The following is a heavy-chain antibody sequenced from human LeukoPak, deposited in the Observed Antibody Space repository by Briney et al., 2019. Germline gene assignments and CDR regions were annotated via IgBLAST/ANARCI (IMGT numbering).Heavy chain of an antibody. CDR1: GFIFSNCC. CDR2: IKTDASEK. D-gene: IGHD4-11*01. CDR3: ATYSTRNAREFQS. V-gene: IGHV3-7*01. J-gene: IGHJ1*01. Sequence: GGSLRLSCETSGFIFSNCCMTWVRQAPGKGLEWVANIKTDASEKYYADSVKGRFTISRDNAKMSLCLQMNSLRVEDTAVYYCATYSTRNAREFQSWGQGTLVTVSS.